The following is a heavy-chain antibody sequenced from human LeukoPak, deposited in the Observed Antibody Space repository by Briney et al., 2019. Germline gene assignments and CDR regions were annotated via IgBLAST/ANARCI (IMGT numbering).Heavy chain of an antibody. Sequence: GGSLRLSCEAAGFTFSSHAMSWVRQAPGKGLEWVSGIRGNGGSTYNADSVKGRFTISRDNSKNMMYMQMNSLRGEDTAIYYCARKEGYSTSSSDYWGQGTLVTVSS. J-gene: IGHJ4*02. CDR1: GFTFSSHA. D-gene: IGHD6-6*01. V-gene: IGHV3-23*01. CDR2: IRGNGGST. CDR3: ARKEGYSTSSSDY.